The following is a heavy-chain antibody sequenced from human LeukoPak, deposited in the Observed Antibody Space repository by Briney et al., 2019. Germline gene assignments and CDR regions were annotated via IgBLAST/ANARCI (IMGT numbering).Heavy chain of an antibody. D-gene: IGHD2-21*02. CDR3: ARERAYCGGDCFYDY. CDR2: IIPILGTA. Sequence: SVKVSCKASGCTFSSYAISWVRQAPGQGLEWMGGIIPILGTANYAQKFQGRVTITTDESTSTAYMELSSLRSEDKAVYYCARERAYCGGDCFYDYWGQGTLVTVSS. J-gene: IGHJ4*02. CDR1: GCTFSSYA. V-gene: IGHV1-69*05.